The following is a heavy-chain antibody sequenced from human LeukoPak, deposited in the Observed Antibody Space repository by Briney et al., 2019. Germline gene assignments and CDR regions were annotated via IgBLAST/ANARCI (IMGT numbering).Heavy chain of an antibody. CDR3: TTENYDSSGFWFDP. CDR1: RVTSCNAW. J-gene: IGHJ5*02. D-gene: IGHD3-22*01. Sequence: GGSLRLSCAASRVTSCNAWTSWVWEGPGEGVGWVGHIKSKTDDGTTDYAAPVKGRFTISRDDSKNTLYLQMNSLKTEDTAVYYCTTENYDSSGFWFDPWGQGTLVTVSS. CDR2: IKSKTDDGTT. V-gene: IGHV3-15*01.